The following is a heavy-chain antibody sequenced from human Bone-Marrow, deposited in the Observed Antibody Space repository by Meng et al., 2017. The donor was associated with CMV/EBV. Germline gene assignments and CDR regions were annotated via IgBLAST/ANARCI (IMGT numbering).Heavy chain of an antibody. V-gene: IGHV3-11*01. Sequence: GESLKISCAASGFTFSDYYMSWIRQAPGKGLEWVSYISSSGSTIYYADSVKGRFTISRDNAKNSLYLQMNSLRAEDTAVYYCARDSGSNRPYYHYYDVDVWGPGTTVPVSS. CDR2: ISSSGSTI. J-gene: IGHJ6*01. D-gene: IGHD3-10*01. CDR1: GFTFSDYY. CDR3: ARDSGSNRPYYHYYDVDV.